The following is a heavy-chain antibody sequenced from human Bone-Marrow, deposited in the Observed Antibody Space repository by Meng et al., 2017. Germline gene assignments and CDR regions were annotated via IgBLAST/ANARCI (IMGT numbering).Heavy chain of an antibody. CDR2: ISGSGGTT. CDR3: AKGGTSREINY. J-gene: IGHJ4*02. D-gene: IGHD1-1*01. V-gene: IGHV3-23*04. CDR1: GFAFSSYT. Sequence: EVQLVESGGGLVKPGVSLRLSCAASGFAFSSYTVNWVRQAPGKGLEWVSSISGSGGTTYYADSVKGRFTISRDNSKNTLYLQMNSLRVEDTAVYYCAKGGTSREINYWGQGTLVTVSS.